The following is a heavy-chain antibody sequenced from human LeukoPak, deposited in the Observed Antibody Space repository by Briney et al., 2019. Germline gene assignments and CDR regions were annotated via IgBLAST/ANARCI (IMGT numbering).Heavy chain of an antibody. CDR1: GGSISSYY. D-gene: IGHD6-13*01. CDR3: ARGGAAGTPSWYYYMDV. J-gene: IGHJ6*03. CDR2: IYYSGST. V-gene: IGHV4-59*12. Sequence: SETLSLTCTVSGGSISSYYWSWIRQPPGKGLEWIGYIYYSGSTNYNPSLKSRVTISVDTSKNQFSLKLSSVTAADTAVYYCARGGAAGTPSWYYYMDVWGKGTTVTVSS.